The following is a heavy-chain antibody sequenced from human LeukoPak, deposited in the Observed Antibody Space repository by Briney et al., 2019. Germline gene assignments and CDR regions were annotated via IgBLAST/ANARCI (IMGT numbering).Heavy chain of an antibody. Sequence: ASVKVSCKASGYTFTSYGISWVRQAPGQGLEWMGWINPNSGGTNYAQKFQGWVTMTRDTSISTAYMELSRLRSDDTAVYYCARDGGYGSSYAFDIWGQGTMVTVSS. CDR1: GYTFTSYG. CDR2: INPNSGGT. J-gene: IGHJ3*02. D-gene: IGHD3-10*01. CDR3: ARDGGYGSSYAFDI. V-gene: IGHV1-2*04.